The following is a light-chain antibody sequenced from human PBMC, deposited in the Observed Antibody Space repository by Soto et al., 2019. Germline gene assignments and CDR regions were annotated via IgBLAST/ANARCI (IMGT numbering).Light chain of an antibody. Sequence: EIVLTQSPGTLSLSPGERATLSCRASQSVSSSYLNWYQQKPGQAPRLLIYGASIRATGIPDRFSGSGSGTDFTLTISRLEPEDFALYYCQQYGSSAPITFGQGTRLEIK. V-gene: IGKV3-20*01. CDR2: GAS. J-gene: IGKJ5*01. CDR3: QQYGSSAPIT. CDR1: QSVSSSY.